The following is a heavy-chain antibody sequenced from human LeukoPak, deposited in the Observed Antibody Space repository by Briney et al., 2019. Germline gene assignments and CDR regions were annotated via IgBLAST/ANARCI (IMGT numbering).Heavy chain of an antibody. CDR1: GGSINSDY. CDR2: IYYSGIT. Sequence: SETLSLTCTVSGGSINSDYWSWIPQPPGKGLQWIGYIYYSGITNYNPSLKSRVTISVDTSKNQFSLKLASVTAADTAIYYCAKGAGGFSYYNWFDPWGQGTLVTVSS. CDR3: AKGAGGFSYYNWFDP. J-gene: IGHJ5*02. D-gene: IGHD5-18*01. V-gene: IGHV4-59*12.